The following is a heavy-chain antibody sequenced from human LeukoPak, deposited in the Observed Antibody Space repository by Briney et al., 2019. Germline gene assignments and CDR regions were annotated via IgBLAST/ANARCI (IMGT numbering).Heavy chain of an antibody. CDR1: GGSFSGYY. V-gene: IGHV3-11*04. J-gene: IGHJ4*02. D-gene: IGHD5-24*01. Sequence: LSLTCAVYGGSFSGYYMSWIRQTPGKGLEWVSYISSSGSTIYYADSVKGRFTISRDNAKNSLYLQMNSLRAEDTAVYYCARGDGYNSYYFDYWGQGTLVTVSS. CDR3: ARGDGYNSYYFDY. CDR2: ISSSGSTI.